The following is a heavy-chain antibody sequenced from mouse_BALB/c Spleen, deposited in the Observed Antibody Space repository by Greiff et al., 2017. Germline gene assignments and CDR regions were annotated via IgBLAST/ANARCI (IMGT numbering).Heavy chain of an antibody. CDR3: ARHLRLYFDV. V-gene: IGHV3-6*02. Sequence: EVKLLESGPGLVKPSQSLSLTCSVTGYSITSGYYWNWIRQFPGNKLEWMGYISYDGSNNYNPSLKNRISITRDTSKNQFFLKLNSVTTEDTATYYCARHLRLYFDVWGAGTTVTVSS. CDR1: GYSITSGYY. J-gene: IGHJ1*01. D-gene: IGHD1-2*01. CDR2: ISYDGSN.